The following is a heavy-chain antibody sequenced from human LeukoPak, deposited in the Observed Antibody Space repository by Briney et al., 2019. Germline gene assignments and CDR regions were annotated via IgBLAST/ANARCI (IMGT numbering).Heavy chain of an antibody. J-gene: IGHJ6*02. CDR3: ARGWADYGDYWDYYGMDV. CDR2: IYYSGST. V-gene: IGHV4-30-4*01. Sequence: SETLSLTCTVSGGSISSGDYYWSWIRQPPGQGLEWIGYIYYSGSTYYNPSLKSRVTISVDTSKNQFSLKLSSVTAADTAVYYCARGWADYGDYWDYYGMDVWGQGTTVTVSS. CDR1: GGSISSGDYY. D-gene: IGHD4-17*01.